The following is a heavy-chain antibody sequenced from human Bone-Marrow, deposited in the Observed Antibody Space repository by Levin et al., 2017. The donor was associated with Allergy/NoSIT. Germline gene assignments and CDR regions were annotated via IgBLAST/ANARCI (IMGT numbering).Heavy chain of an antibody. V-gene: IGHV3-53*01. Sequence: GGSLRLSCAASGFTVSSNYMSWVRQAPGKGLEWVSVIYSGGSTYYADSVKGRFTISRDNSKNTLYLQMNSLRAEDTAVYYCAKYDFWSGYLGYWGQGTLVTVSS. D-gene: IGHD3-3*01. CDR1: GFTVSSNY. CDR2: IYSGGST. J-gene: IGHJ4*02. CDR3: AKYDFWSGYLGY.